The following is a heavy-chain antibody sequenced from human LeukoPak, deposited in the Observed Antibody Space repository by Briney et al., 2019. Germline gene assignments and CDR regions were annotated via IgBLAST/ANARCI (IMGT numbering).Heavy chain of an antibody. J-gene: IGHJ4*02. CDR2: ISSSSSYI. V-gene: IGHV3-21*01. Sequence: GGSLRLSCAASGFTFSSYSMNWVRQAPGKGLEWVSSISSSSSYIYYADSVKGRFTISRDNAKNSLYLQMNSLRAEDTAVYYCARADKDSSGYYYKLDYWGQGTLVTVSS. CDR3: ARADKDSSGYYYKLDY. CDR1: GFTFSSYS. D-gene: IGHD3-22*01.